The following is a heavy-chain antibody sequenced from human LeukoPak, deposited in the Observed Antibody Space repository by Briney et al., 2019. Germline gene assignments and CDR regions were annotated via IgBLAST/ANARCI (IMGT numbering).Heavy chain of an antibody. CDR1: GFTFSSYS. CDR3: ARDQVYTSLSAFGI. J-gene: IGHJ3*02. D-gene: IGHD3-16*01. CDR2: ISSSSSYI. V-gene: IGHV3-21*01. Sequence: GGSLRLSCAASGFTFSSYSMNWVRQAPGKGLEWVSSISSSSSYIYSADSVKGRFTISRDNAKNSLYLQMNSLRAEDTAVYYCARDQVYTSLSAFGIWGQGTKVTVSS.